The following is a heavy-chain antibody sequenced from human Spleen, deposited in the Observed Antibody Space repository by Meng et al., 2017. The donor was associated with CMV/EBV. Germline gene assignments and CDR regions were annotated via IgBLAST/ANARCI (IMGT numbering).Heavy chain of an antibody. CDR3: ARGSGGNLWYFDL. J-gene: IGHJ2*01. Sequence: SETLSLTCTVSGGSISSSSYYWGWIRQPPGKGLEWIGSIYYSGSTYYNPSLKSRVTISLDTSKNQFYLKLTSVTAADTAVYYCARGSGGNLWYFDLWGRATLVTVSS. CDR2: IYYSGST. V-gene: IGHV4-39*07. D-gene: IGHD3-16*01. CDR1: GGSISSSSYY.